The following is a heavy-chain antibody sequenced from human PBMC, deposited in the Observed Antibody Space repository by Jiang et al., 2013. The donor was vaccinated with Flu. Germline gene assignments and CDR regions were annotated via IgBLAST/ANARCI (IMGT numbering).Heavy chain of an antibody. CDR2: INPNSGGT. CDR1: GYTFTGYY. V-gene: IGHV1-2*04. CDR3: ARGGEWFGEFSSGGHGTDKLADYYYYYY. Sequence: GAEVKKPGASVKVSCKAPGYTFTGYYMHWVRQAPGQGLEWMGWINPNSGGTNYAQKFQGWVTMTRDTSISTAYMELSRLRSDDTAVYYCARGGEWFGEFSSGGHGTDKLADYYYYYY. J-gene: IGHJ6*03. D-gene: IGHD3-10*01.